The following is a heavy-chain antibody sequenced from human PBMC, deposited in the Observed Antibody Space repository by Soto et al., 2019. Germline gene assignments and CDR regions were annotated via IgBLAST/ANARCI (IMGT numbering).Heavy chain of an antibody. CDR2: ISPGSRYP. Sequence: QVQLVESGGGLVPPGGSLRLSCVGSGFTFGDSYMSWIRQAPGKGLEWLSYISPGSRYPAYADSVKGRFTISRDNAKRSLYLQMMGLTAEDTAVYYCVRGGGGGLFDPWGQGTMVTVSS. V-gene: IGHV3-11*06. CDR1: GFTFGDSY. D-gene: IGHD2-15*01. CDR3: VRGGGGGLFDP. J-gene: IGHJ5*02.